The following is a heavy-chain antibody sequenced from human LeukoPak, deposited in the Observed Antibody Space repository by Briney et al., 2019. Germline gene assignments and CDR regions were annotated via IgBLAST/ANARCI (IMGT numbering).Heavy chain of an antibody. J-gene: IGHJ4*02. CDR3: AKDGYYDFWSLDY. Sequence: PGGSLRLSCAASGFTFSSYAMSWVRQAPGKGLEWVSAISGSGGSTYYADSVKGRFTISGDNSKNTLYLQMNSLRAEDTAVYYCAKDGYYDFWSLDYWGQGTLVTVSS. V-gene: IGHV3-23*01. CDR2: ISGSGGST. CDR1: GFTFSSYA. D-gene: IGHD3-3*01.